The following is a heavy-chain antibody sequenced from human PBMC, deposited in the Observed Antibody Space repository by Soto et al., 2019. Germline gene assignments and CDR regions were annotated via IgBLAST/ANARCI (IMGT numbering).Heavy chain of an antibody. CDR3: ARDGQLNSLDY. Sequence: EVKLVESGGGLDQPGGSLRLSCAVSGFTVSSNYMTWVRQAPGKGLEWVSVIYSGGTTYYADSVKGRFTISRDNSKNTLYLQMNSLRAEDTAVYYCARDGQLNSLDYWGQGTLVTVSS. J-gene: IGHJ4*02. CDR1: GFTVSSNY. CDR2: IYSGGTT. D-gene: IGHD6-6*01. V-gene: IGHV3-66*01.